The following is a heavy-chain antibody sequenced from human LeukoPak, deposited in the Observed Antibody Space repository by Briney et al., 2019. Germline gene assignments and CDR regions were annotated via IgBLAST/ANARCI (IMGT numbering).Heavy chain of an antibody. V-gene: IGHV3-30*02. D-gene: IGHD5-18*01. CDR1: GFTFSNYG. CDR2: IRYDGSNR. J-gene: IGHJ6*02. Sequence: GGSLRLSCAASGFTFSNYGMHWVRQAPGKGLEWVAFIRYDGSNRYYADSVRGRFTISRDNSKNTLYLQMNSLRAEDTAVYYCAKDANPRGYSYGFGYYYYGMDVWGQGTTVTVSS. CDR3: AKDANPRGYSYGFGYYYYGMDV.